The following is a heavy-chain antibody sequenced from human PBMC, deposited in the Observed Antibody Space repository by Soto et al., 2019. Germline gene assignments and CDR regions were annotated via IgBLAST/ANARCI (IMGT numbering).Heavy chain of an antibody. CDR3: AKERGDYYDSSGYFDY. Sequence: EVQLLESGGGLVQPGGSLRLSCAASGFTFSSYAMSWVRQAPGKGLEWVSAISGSGGRTYYADSVKGRFTISRDNSKNTLYLQMNSLRAEDTAVYYCAKERGDYYDSSGYFDYWGQGTLVTVSS. CDR1: GFTFSSYA. D-gene: IGHD3-22*01. CDR2: ISGSGGRT. J-gene: IGHJ4*02. V-gene: IGHV3-23*01.